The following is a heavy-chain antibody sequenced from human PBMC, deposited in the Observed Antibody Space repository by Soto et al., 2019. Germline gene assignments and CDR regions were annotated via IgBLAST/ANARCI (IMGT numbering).Heavy chain of an antibody. CDR3: ARKRAGLLWFGELSGGWFDP. V-gene: IGHV4-34*01. Sequence: QVQLQQWGAGLLKPSETLSLTCAVYGGSFSGYYWSWIRQPPGKGLEWIGEINHNGSTNNNPSLKSRVTISIDTSKNQFSLKLSSVTAADTAVYYCARKRAGLLWFGELSGGWFDPWGQGTLVTVSS. CDR1: GGSFSGYY. J-gene: IGHJ5*02. D-gene: IGHD3-10*01. CDR2: INHNGST.